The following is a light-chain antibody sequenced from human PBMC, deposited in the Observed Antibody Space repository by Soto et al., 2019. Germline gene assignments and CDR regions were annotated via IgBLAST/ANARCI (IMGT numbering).Light chain of an antibody. V-gene: IGKV3-15*01. CDR3: QQYNNWPPWT. Sequence: EIVMTQSPATLSVSPGERATLSCRASQSVSSNLAWHQQKPGQAPRLLIYGASTRATGIPARLSGSGSGTEFTLTISSLQSEDFAVYYCQQYNNWPPWTFGQGTKVEIK. CDR2: GAS. J-gene: IGKJ1*01. CDR1: QSVSSN.